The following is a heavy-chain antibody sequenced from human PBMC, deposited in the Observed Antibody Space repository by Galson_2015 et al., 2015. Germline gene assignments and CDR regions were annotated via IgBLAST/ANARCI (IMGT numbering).Heavy chain of an antibody. J-gene: IGHJ6*03. CDR3: AKALYDAPYYMDV. V-gene: IGHV3-23*01. CDR1: GFTFSSSA. D-gene: IGHD5/OR15-5a*01. Sequence: SLRLPCAGSGFTFSSSAMYWVRQAPGKGLEWVSGISGSGGSTYYADSVKGRFTISRDNSENTLYLTMNSLRVDDTAVYYCAKALYDAPYYMDVWGKGATVTVSS. CDR2: ISGSGGST.